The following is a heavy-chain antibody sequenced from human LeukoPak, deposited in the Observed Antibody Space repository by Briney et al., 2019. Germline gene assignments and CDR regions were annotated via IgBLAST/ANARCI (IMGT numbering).Heavy chain of an antibody. Sequence: RASVKVSCKASGYTFTSYGISWVRQAPGQGLEWMGWISAYNGNTNNAQKLHGRVTMTTDTSTSTAYMELRSLRSDDTAVYDCARFFDYDILTGSFDPWGQGTLVTVSS. J-gene: IGHJ5*02. CDR3: ARFFDYDILTGSFDP. D-gene: IGHD3-9*01. CDR2: ISAYNGNT. CDR1: GYTFTSYG. V-gene: IGHV1-18*04.